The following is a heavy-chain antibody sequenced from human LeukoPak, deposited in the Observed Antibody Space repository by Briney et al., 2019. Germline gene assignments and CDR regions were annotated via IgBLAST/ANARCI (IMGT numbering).Heavy chain of an antibody. J-gene: IGHJ4*02. CDR3: ARGEGIAAASIAFDY. D-gene: IGHD6-13*01. Sequence: GGSLRLSCAASGFTFSDYYMSWIRQAPGKGLEWVSYISSSSSYKNYADSVKGRFTISRDNAKNSLYLQMNSLRAEDMAVYYCARGEGIAAASIAFDYWGQGTLVTVSS. V-gene: IGHV3-11*06. CDR1: GFTFSDYY. CDR2: ISSSSSYK.